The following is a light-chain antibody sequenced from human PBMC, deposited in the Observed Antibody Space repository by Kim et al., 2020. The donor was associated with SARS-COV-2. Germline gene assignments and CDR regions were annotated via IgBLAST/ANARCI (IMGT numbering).Light chain of an antibody. CDR3: QVWDSSTWV. V-gene: IGLV3-9*01. CDR1: NIVTKN. J-gene: IGLJ3*02. CDR2: RDT. Sequence: SVAPGQTARITCGGNNIVTKNVRWYQQKPGQAPVLVMYRDTNRPSGIPERFSGSNSGNTATLTISRAQAGDEADYYCQVWDSSTWVFGGGTQLTVL.